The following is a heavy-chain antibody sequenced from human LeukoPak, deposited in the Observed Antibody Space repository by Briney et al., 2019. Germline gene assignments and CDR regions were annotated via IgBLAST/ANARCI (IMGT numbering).Heavy chain of an antibody. Sequence: GGSLRLSCAASGFTFSSYAMHWVRQAPGKGLKWVAVISYDGSNKYYADSVKGRFTISRDNSKNTLYLQMNSLRAEDTAVYYCARGNCSSASCYRFDPWGQGTLVAVSS. V-gene: IGHV3-30*04. J-gene: IGHJ5*02. D-gene: IGHD2-2*01. CDR2: ISYDGSNK. CDR3: ARGNCSSASCYRFDP. CDR1: GFTFSSYA.